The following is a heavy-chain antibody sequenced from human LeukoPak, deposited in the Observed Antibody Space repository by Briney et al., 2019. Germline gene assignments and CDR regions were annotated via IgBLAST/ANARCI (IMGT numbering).Heavy chain of an antibody. D-gene: IGHD2-15*01. J-gene: IGHJ2*01. CDR3: ARVGDCSGGSCYSHWYFDL. V-gene: IGHV1-69*13. CDR1: GGTFSSYS. Sequence: VASVKVSCKASGGTFSSYSISWVRQAPGQGLEWMGGIIPIFGTANYAPKFQGRVTITADESTSTAYMELSSLRSEDTAVYYCARVGDCSGGSCYSHWYFDLWGPGTLITVSS. CDR2: IIPIFGTA.